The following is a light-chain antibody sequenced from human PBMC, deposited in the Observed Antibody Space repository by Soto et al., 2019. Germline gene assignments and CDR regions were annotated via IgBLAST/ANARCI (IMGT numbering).Light chain of an antibody. CDR1: QSVSSSY. Sequence: EIVWTQSPGTLSLSPGERATLSCRASQSVSSSYLAWYQQKPGQAPRLLIYGACSRATGIPDRFSGSGSGTDFTLTISRLEPEDFAVYYCQQYGSSPPMYTFGQGTKLEIK. J-gene: IGKJ2*01. CDR3: QQYGSSPPMYT. V-gene: IGKV3-20*01. CDR2: GAC.